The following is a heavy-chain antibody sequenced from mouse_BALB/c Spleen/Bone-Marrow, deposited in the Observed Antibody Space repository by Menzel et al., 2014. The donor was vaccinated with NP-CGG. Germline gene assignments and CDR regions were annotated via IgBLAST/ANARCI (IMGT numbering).Heavy chain of an antibody. D-gene: IGHD1-1*01. V-gene: IGHV3-2*02. CDR2: ISYSGTT. J-gene: IGHJ4*01. CDR3: ASYYFGTIYCYAMAN. CDR1: GYSITSDYA. Sequence: EVKLVESGPGLVKPSQSLSLTCTVTGYSITSDYAWNWIRQLPGNKLEWMGYISYSGTTHYNPSLKSRIPITRDTSKNQFFLQLSAVTTEDTATYYCASYYFGTIYCYAMANWGQGTSVTVSS.